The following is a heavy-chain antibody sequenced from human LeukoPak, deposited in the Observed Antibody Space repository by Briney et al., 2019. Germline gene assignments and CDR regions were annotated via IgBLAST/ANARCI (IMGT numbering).Heavy chain of an antibody. CDR3: ATRGY. CDR1: GGSISSDY. CDR2: IYNSGDN. V-gene: IGHV4-59*08. J-gene: IGHJ4*02. D-gene: IGHD3-10*01. Sequence: SETLSLTCTVSGGSISSDYWQWIRQPPGKGLEWVGYIYNSGDNHYNSSLKSRVTISIDTSKNQFSLKLASVTAADTAVYYCATRGYWGQGTLVAVSS.